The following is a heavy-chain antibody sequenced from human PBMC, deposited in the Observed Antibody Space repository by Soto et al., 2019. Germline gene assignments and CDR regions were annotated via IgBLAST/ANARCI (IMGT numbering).Heavy chain of an antibody. V-gene: IGHV3-23*01. D-gene: IGHD3-22*01. CDR2: ISGSGGST. CDR3: AKDPSMIVALPAY. Sequence: GGSLRLSCGASGFTFSSYAMSCVRQAPGKGLEWVSAISGSGGSTYYADSVKGRFTISRDNSKNTLYLQMNSLRAEDTAVYYCAKDPSMIVALPAYWGQGTLVTVSS. J-gene: IGHJ4*02. CDR1: GFTFSSYA.